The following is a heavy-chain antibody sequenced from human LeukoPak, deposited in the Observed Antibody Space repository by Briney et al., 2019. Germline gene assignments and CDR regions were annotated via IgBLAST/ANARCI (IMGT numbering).Heavy chain of an antibody. CDR2: ISWNSGSI. CDR1: GFTFDDYA. CDR3: AKSRLRYFDWLLTYFDY. V-gene: IGHV3-9*01. D-gene: IGHD3-9*01. Sequence: GGSLRLSGAASGFTFDDYAMHWVRQAPGKGLEWVSGISWNSGSIGYADSVKGRFTISRDNAKNSLYLQMNSLRAEDTALYYCAKSRLRYFDWLLTYFDYWGQGTLVTVSS. J-gene: IGHJ4*02.